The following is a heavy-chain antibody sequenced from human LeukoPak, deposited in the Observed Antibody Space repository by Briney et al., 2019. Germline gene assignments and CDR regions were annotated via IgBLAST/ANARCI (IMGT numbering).Heavy chain of an antibody. CDR2: IYYSGST. D-gene: IGHD1-26*01. V-gene: IGHV4-59*01. J-gene: IGHJ4*02. Sequence: SETLSLTCTVSGGSISSYYWSWIRQPPGKGLEWIGYIYYSGSTYYNPSLRSRATISADTSKNQFSLKLSSVTAADTAVYYCVRDRELNYWGQGTLVTVSS. CDR3: VRDRELNY. CDR1: GGSISSYY.